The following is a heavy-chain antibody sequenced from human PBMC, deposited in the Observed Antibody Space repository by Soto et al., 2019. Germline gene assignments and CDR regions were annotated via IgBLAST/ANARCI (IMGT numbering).Heavy chain of an antibody. CDR1: GYTFTNYY. CDR3: ATVVPYYGSGSAPMVPYYYGMDV. J-gene: IGHJ6*02. Sequence: ASVKVSCKTSGYTFTNYYMHWVRQAPGQGLEWMGIIKCSGGETIYAQKFQGRVTMTEDTSTDTAYMELSSLRSEDTAVYYCATVVPYYGSGSAPMVPYYYGMDVWGQGTTVTVSS. CDR2: IKCSGGET. V-gene: IGHV1-46*01. D-gene: IGHD3-10*01.